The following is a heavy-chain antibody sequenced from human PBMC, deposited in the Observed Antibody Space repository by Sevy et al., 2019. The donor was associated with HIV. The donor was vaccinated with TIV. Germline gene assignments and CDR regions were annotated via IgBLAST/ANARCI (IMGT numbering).Heavy chain of an antibody. D-gene: IGHD2-2*01. V-gene: IGHV3-74*01. Sequence: GGSLRLSCAASGFIFSNYWMYWVRQVPGKGPVWVSHINSDGNTISHADSVKGRFTISRDNAKNTPYLQMNSLGAEDTADYYCARGGGEYTSFDYWGQGTLVTVSS. J-gene: IGHJ4*02. CDR1: GFIFSNYW. CDR3: ARGGGEYTSFDY. CDR2: INSDGNTI.